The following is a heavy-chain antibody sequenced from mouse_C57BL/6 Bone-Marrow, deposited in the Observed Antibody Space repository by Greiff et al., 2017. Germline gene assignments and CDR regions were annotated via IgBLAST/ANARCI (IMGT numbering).Heavy chain of an antibody. V-gene: IGHV1-7*01. J-gene: IGHJ2*01. Sequence: VQLQQSGAELAKPGASVKLSCKASGCTFTSYWMHWVKQRPGQGLEWIGYINPSSGYTKYNQKFKDKATLTADKSSSTAYMQLSSLTYEDSAVCYCARSPRHLRLRGGYFDYWGRGTTLTVSS. CDR2: INPSSGYT. D-gene: IGHD3-2*02. CDR3: ARSPRHLRLRGGYFDY. CDR1: GCTFTSYW.